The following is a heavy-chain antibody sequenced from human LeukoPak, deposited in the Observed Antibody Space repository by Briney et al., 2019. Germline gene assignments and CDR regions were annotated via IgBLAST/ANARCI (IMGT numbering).Heavy chain of an antibody. Sequence: GGSLRLSCAASGFTFSSYGMHWVRQAPGKGLEWVAVISYDGSNKYYADSVKGRFTISRDNSKNTLYLQMNSLRAEDTAVYYCANGYCTNGVCYPYYYYYMDVWGKGTTVTISS. J-gene: IGHJ6*03. CDR2: ISYDGSNK. CDR3: ANGYCTNGVCYPYYYYYMDV. V-gene: IGHV3-30*18. CDR1: GFTFSSYG. D-gene: IGHD2-8*01.